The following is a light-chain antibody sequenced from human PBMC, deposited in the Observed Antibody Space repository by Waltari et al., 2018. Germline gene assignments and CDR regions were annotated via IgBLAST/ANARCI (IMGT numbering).Light chain of an antibody. CDR3: YSKDTDGGSQGK. V-gene: IGLV3-10*01. J-gene: IGLJ2*01. CDR1: GLPKQY. CDR2: DDN. Sequence: YDLTQPPSVSVSPGQTAAITCSGDGLPKQYTFWSQQKSGQAPVLVMYDDNKRPSGIPGRFSGSSAGTVATLTITGAQVDDEADYYCYSKDTDGGSQGKIGGGTKLTVL.